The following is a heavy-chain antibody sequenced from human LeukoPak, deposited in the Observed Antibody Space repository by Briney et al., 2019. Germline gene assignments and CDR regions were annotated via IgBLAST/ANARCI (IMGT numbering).Heavy chain of an antibody. CDR2: VLRSGNV. CDR1: GGSFSGYY. CDR3: ARLGYCSSRSCYYGMDV. V-gene: IGHV4-59*10. D-gene: IGHD2-2*01. J-gene: IGHJ6*02. Sequence: PSETLSLTCAVYGGSFSGYYCSWIRQPAGKGLDWIGRVLRSGNVNYNPSLQSRVTMSVDTSKNQISLRLRSVTAADTAVYYCARLGYCSSRSCYYGMDVWGQGTTVTVS.